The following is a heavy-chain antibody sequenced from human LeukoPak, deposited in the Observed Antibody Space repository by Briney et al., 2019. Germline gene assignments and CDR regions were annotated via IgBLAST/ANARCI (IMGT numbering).Heavy chain of an antibody. Sequence: PGGSLRLSCAASGFTFDDYAMHWVRQAPGKGLEWVSGISLNSGSIGYADSVKGRFTISRDNAKNSLYLQMNSLRAEDTALYYCAKAGITIFGAVFNAFDIWGQGTMVTVSS. D-gene: IGHD3-3*01. J-gene: IGHJ3*02. CDR2: ISLNSGSI. CDR1: GFTFDDYA. V-gene: IGHV3-9*01. CDR3: AKAGITIFGAVFNAFDI.